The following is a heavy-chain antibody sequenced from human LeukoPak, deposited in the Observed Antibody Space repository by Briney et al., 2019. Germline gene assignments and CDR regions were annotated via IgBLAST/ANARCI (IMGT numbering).Heavy chain of an antibody. Sequence: GGSLRLSCAASGFTYSSYWMHRVRQAPGERLVRVSRINNDGSSTSYADSVKGRLAIPRDNAKNTLYLQMNSLRAEDMAVYYCARDVYYGSGSYSNDAFDIWGQGTMVTVSS. CDR2: INNDGSST. V-gene: IGHV3-74*01. CDR3: ARDVYYGSGSYSNDAFDI. CDR1: GFTYSSYW. D-gene: IGHD3-10*01. J-gene: IGHJ3*02.